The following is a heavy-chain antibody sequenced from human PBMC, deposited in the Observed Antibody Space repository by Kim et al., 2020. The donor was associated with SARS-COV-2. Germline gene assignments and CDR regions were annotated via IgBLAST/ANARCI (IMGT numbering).Heavy chain of an antibody. CDR2: IWYDGSNK. Sequence: GGSLRLSCAASGFTFSSYGMHWVRQAPGKGLEWVAVIWYDGSNKYYADSVKGRFTISRDNSKNTLYLQMNSLRAEDTAVYYCARDRGPLEYSSSFDYWGQGTLVTVSS. J-gene: IGHJ4*02. CDR3: ARDRGPLEYSSSFDY. CDR1: GFTFSSYG. V-gene: IGHV3-33*01. D-gene: IGHD6-6*01.